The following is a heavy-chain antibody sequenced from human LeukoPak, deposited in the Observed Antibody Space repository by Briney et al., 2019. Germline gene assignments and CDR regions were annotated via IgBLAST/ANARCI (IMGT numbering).Heavy chain of an antibody. D-gene: IGHD1-14*01. CDR3: ARSYSNNPSNWFDP. CDR1: GYSFSNYW. V-gene: IGHV5-51*01. Sequence: AGESLKISCKGSGYSFSNYWIGGVRRMPGKGREWRGIIYPGDSDTRYSTTFQGQVTISADKSISAAYLQWTSLKASDTAMYYCARSYSNNPSNWFDPWGQGTLVTVSS. CDR2: IYPGDSDT. J-gene: IGHJ5*02.